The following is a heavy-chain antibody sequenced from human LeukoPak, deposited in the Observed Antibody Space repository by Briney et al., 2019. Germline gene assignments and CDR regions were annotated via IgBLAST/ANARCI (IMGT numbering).Heavy chain of an antibody. D-gene: IGHD3-10*01. CDR2: ISGSGGST. V-gene: IGHV3-23*01. CDR3: AKVMVRGVIRFIVFS. CDR1: GFTFSSYA. J-gene: IGHJ5*02. Sequence: LPGGSLRLSCAASGFTFSSYAMSWVRQAPGKGLEWVSAISGSGGSTYYADSVKGRFTISRDNSKNTLYLQMNSLRAEDTAAHYCAKVMVRGVIRFIVFSCGEGTLVTVSS.